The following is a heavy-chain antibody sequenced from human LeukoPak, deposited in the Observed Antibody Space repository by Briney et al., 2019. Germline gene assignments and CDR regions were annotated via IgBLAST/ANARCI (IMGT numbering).Heavy chain of an antibody. Sequence: GGSLRLSCAASGFTLSSYAMTWVRQAPGKGLEWVSGISNSGGSTYYADSVKGRFTISRDNSKNTLYLQMKSLRAEDTAVYYCARARYCSSTSCYIDYWGQGTLVTVS. CDR3: ARARYCSSTSCYIDY. J-gene: IGHJ4*02. CDR1: GFTLSSYA. V-gene: IGHV3-23*01. D-gene: IGHD2-2*02. CDR2: ISNSGGST.